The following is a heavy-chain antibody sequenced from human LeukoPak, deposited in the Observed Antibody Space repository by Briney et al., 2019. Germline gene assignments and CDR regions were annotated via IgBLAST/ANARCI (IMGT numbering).Heavy chain of an antibody. D-gene: IGHD2-2*01. CDR2: IKQDGSEK. CDR1: GFTFSIYW. J-gene: IGHJ6*02. CDR3: ARGDCSSTSCYFPYYYYYYGMDV. Sequence: GGSLRLSCAASGFTFSIYWMSWVRQAPGKGLEWVANIKQDGSEKYYVDPVKGRFTISRDNAKNSLYLQMNSLRAEDTAVYYCARGDCSSTSCYFPYYYYYYGMDVWGQGTTVTVSS. V-gene: IGHV3-7*01.